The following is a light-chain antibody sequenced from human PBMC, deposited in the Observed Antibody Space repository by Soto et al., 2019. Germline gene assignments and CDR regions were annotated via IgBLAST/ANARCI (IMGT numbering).Light chain of an antibody. CDR1: QSVSSN. CDR3: QQYGSSRTWT. V-gene: IGKV3-20*01. J-gene: IGKJ1*01. CDR2: GAS. Sequence: EIVMTQSPATLSVSPGEGATLSCWASQSVSSNLAWYQQKPGQAPRLLIYGASSRATGIPDRFSGSGSGTDFTLTISRLEPEDFAVYYCQQYGSSRTWTFGQGTKVDIK.